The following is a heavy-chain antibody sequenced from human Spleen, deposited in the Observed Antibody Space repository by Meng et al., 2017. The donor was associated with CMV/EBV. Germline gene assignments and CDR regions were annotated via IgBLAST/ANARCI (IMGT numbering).Heavy chain of an antibody. V-gene: IGHV6-1*01. CDR2: TYYRSRWFN. CDR1: GDSVSSNRAA. D-gene: IGHD3-10*01. CDR3: ARKNYDSGNLWALDI. Sequence: SETLSLTCAISGDSVSSNRAAWNWIRQSPSRGLEWLGRTYYRSRWFNDYADSVKSRLTISPDTSKNQFSLQLNSVTPEDTAVYYCARKNYDSGNLWALDIWGQGTMVTVSS. J-gene: IGHJ3*02.